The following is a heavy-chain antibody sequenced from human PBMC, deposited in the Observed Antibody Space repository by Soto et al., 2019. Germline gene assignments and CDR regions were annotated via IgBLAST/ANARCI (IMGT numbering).Heavy chain of an antibody. CDR1: GGTFSSYA. CDR3: ARDLGGSGSPTWDDDFDT. D-gene: IGHD3-10*01. Sequence: SVKVSCKASGGTFSSYAISWVRQAPGQGLEWMGGIIPIFGTANYAQKFQGRVTITADKSTSTAYMELSSLRSEDTAVYYCARDLGGSGSPTWDDDFDTWRHATMVNV. CDR2: IIPIFGTA. V-gene: IGHV1-69*06. J-gene: IGHJ3*02.